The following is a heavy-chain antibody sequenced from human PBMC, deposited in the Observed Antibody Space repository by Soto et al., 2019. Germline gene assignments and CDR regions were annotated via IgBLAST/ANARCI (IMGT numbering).Heavy chain of an antibody. Sequence: GGSLRLSCAASGFTFSNYAISWVRQAPGKGLEWVSSISGSGGSTYYADSVKGRFTISRDNSKNTLYLQMSSLRAEDTAVYYCATYSGNYERYGVYYGMDVWGQGTTVTVSS. CDR2: ISGSGGST. CDR3: ATYSGNYERYGVYYGMDV. J-gene: IGHJ6*02. V-gene: IGHV3-23*01. D-gene: IGHD1-26*01. CDR1: GFTFSNYA.